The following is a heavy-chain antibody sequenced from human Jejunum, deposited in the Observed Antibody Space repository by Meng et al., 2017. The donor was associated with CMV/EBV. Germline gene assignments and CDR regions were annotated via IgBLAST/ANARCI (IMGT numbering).Heavy chain of an antibody. CDR2: IGPTGRDT. D-gene: IGHD2-2*01. Sequence: FSRYAMNWVRQAPGKGLEWVASIGPTGRDTFYTDSVKGRFTISRDNSKNMVYLQMNSLGAEDTALYYCAKDLGGYCSSTTCYLDDWGQGTLVTVSS. J-gene: IGHJ4*02. CDR1: FSRYA. V-gene: IGHV3-23*01. CDR3: AKDLGGYCSSTTCYLDD.